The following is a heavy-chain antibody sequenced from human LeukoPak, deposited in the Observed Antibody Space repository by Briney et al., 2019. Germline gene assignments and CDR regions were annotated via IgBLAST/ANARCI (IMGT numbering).Heavy chain of an antibody. V-gene: IGHV5-51*01. J-gene: IGHJ4*02. CDR2: IYPGDSET. CDR1: GYRFSTYW. D-gene: IGHD3-22*01. Sequence: GESLKISCKGSGYRFSTYWIGWVRQMPGKGLERMGIIYPGDSETIYSPSFQGQVAFSVDKSITTAYLHWSSLKASDTAMFYCARLYYDVSGYFDYWGQGTLVTVSS. CDR3: ARLYYDVSGYFDY.